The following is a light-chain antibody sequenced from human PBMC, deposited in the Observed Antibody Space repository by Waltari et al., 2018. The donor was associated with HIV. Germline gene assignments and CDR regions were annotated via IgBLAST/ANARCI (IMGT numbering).Light chain of an antibody. CDR3: SSFTSTSTVL. J-gene: IGLJ2*01. V-gene: IGLV2-18*02. CDR1: SSDVGQYNR. CDR2: EVS. Sequence: QSALTQPPSVSGSPGQSVTISCTGTSSDVGQYNRVSWYQQPPGTAPKLMISEVSDRPSGVPDRFSGSKSGNTASLTISGLQAEDEADYYCSSFTSTSTVLFGGGTKLTVL.